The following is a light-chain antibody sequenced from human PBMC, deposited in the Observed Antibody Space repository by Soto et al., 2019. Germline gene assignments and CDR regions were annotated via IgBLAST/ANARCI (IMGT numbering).Light chain of an antibody. CDR1: SSDVGGYDF. Sequence: QSALTQPPSVSGSPGQSITISCTGTSSDVGGYDFVSWYQQRPGKAPKLIIYDVSNRPSGVSNRFSGSKSGNTASLTISGLQAEDEADYYCTSYSRSDIGVFGGGTKLTVL. J-gene: IGLJ3*02. CDR3: TSYSRSDIGV. CDR2: DVS. V-gene: IGLV2-14*01.